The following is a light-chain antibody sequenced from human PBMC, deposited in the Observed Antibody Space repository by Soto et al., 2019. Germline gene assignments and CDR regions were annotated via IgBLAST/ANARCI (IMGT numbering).Light chain of an antibody. Sequence: EVVLTQSPGTLSLSAGERATLSCRASQSVANNHLAWYQQQPGQAPRLHFYDASTRAAGIPDRFSGSGSGTDFTLTISRLEPEDFGVYFCHHYTRSPIFTFGPGTTVD. V-gene: IGKV3-20*01. CDR3: HHYTRSPIFT. CDR2: DAS. CDR1: QSVANNH. J-gene: IGKJ3*01.